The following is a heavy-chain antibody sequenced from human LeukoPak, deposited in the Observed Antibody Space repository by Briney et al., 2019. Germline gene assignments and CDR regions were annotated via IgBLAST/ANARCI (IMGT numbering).Heavy chain of an antibody. D-gene: IGHD1-26*01. CDR3: AARSGISPYYIDY. Sequence: GGTLRLSCAASGFTFSSFGMSWVRQAPGKGLEWVSGISGNGRSTYYADSVKGRFTISRDNSRNTLYLQMNSLRAEDTALYYCAARSGISPYYIDYWGQGTLVTVSS. CDR2: ISGNGRST. V-gene: IGHV3-23*01. J-gene: IGHJ4*02. CDR1: GFTFSSFG.